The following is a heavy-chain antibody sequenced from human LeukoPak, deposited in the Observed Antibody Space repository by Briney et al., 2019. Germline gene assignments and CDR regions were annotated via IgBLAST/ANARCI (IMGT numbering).Heavy chain of an antibody. CDR1: GFTFNIYS. Sequence: GGSLRLSCAASGFTFNIYSMNWVRQAPGKGLEWVSSISSSSEYIYYADSVKGRFTISRDNAKNSLYLQMNSLRAEDTAVYYCARGYDSSGYHFDYWGQGTLVTVSS. J-gene: IGHJ4*02. CDR3: ARGYDSSGYHFDY. CDR2: ISSSSEYI. V-gene: IGHV3-21*04. D-gene: IGHD3-22*01.